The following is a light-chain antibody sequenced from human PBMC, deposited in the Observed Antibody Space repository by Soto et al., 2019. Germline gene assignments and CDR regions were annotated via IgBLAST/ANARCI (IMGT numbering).Light chain of an antibody. J-gene: IGKJ1*01. CDR1: QSVSSSY. CDR3: QQRRT. Sequence: TALTQSPGTLCVSTGERATLSCRASQSVSSSYLAWYQQKPGQAPRLLIYGASSRATGIPDKFSGSGSGTDFTLTISRLEPEDFSVYYCQQRRTFGQGTKVDIK. CDR2: GAS. V-gene: IGKV3-20*01.